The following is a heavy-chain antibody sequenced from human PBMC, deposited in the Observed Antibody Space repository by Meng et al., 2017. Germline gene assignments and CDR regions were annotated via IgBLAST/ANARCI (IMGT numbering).Heavy chain of an antibody. V-gene: IGHV1-46*01. J-gene: IGHJ3*02. Sequence: QVQLVQSGAEVKRPGASVKVSCKASGYTFTSYGISWVRQAPGQGLEWMGIINPSGGSTSYAQKFQGRVTMTRDTSTSTVYMELSSLRSEDTAVYYCTRVSVTTDAFDIWGQGTMVTVSS. CDR1: GYTFTSYG. CDR2: INPSGGST. CDR3: TRVSVTTDAFDI. D-gene: IGHD4-17*01.